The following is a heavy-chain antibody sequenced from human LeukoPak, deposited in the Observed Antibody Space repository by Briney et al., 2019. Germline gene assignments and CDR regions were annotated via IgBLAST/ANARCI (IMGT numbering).Heavy chain of an antibody. V-gene: IGHV3-21*01. CDR2: ISSSSSYI. CDR3: ATQSYGLFDY. CDR1: GFTFSSYS. J-gene: IGHJ4*02. D-gene: IGHD3-10*01. Sequence: KTGGPLRLSCAASGFTFSSYSMIWVRQAPGKGLEWVSSISSSSSYIYYADSVKGRFTISRDNAKNSLYLQMNSLRAEDTAVYYCATQSYGLFDYWGQGTLVTVSS.